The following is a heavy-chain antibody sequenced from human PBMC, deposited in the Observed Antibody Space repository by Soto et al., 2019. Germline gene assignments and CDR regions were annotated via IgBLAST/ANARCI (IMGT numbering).Heavy chain of an antibody. Sequence: GGSLRLSCAASGFTFSSYGMHWVRQAPGKGLEWVAVIWYDGSNKYYADSVKGRFTISRDNSKNTLYLQMNSLRAEDTAVYYCARKSDINDLVWLYYMDVWGKGTTVTVSS. CDR2: IWYDGSNK. J-gene: IGHJ6*03. D-gene: IGHD3-3*01. CDR1: GFTFSSYG. CDR3: ARKSDINDLVWLYYMDV. V-gene: IGHV3-33*01.